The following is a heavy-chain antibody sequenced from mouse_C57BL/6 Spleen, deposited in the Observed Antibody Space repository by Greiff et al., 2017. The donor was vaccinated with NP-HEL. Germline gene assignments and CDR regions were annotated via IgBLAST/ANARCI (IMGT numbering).Heavy chain of an antibody. Sequence: EVMLVESEGGLVQPGSSMKLSCTASGFTFSDYYMAWVRQVPEKGLEWVANINYDGSSTYYLDSLKSRFIISRDNAKNILYLQMSSLKSEDTATYYCARVGYGSSYYDYVGQGTTRTVSS. J-gene: IGHJ2*01. CDR1: GFTFSDYY. CDR3: ARVGYGSSYYDY. V-gene: IGHV5-16*01. CDR2: INYDGSST. D-gene: IGHD1-1*01.